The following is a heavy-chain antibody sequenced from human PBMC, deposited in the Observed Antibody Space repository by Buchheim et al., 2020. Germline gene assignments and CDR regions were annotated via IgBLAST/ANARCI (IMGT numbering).Heavy chain of an antibody. J-gene: IGHJ4*02. CDR3: ARDLGNAAFDY. CDR2: INSDGSDT. V-gene: IGHV3-74*01. CDR1: RFTFSNYC. D-gene: IGHD3-16*01. Sequence: EVQLVESGGGLVQPGGSLRLSCAASRFTFSNYCMHWVRQAPGKGLVWVSRINSDGSDTTYADSVKGRFTISRDNAKSTLYLQMNRLRAEDTAVYYCARDLGNAAFDYWGQGTL.